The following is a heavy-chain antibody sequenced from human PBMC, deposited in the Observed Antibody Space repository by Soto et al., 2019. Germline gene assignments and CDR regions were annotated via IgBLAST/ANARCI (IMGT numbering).Heavy chain of an antibody. CDR3: ARGQCSGGSCYWTPSYYYYGMDV. V-gene: IGHV1-8*01. CDR1: GYTFTSYD. J-gene: IGHJ6*02. CDR2: MNPNSGNT. D-gene: IGHD2-15*01. Sequence: QVQLVQSGAEVKKPGASVKVSCKASGYTFTSYDINWVRQATGQGLEWMGWMNPNSGNTGYAQKFQGRVTMTRNTSISTAYMELSSLRSEDTAVYYYARGQCSGGSCYWTPSYYYYGMDVWGQVTTVTVSS.